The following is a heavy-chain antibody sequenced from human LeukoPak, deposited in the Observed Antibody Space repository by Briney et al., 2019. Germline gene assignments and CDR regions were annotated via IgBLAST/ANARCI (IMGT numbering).Heavy chain of an antibody. CDR3: ARHRPGSDTNGDWFDP. CDR1: GGSLSRSSYY. D-gene: IGHD2-21*01. CDR2: IFYSGST. J-gene: IGHJ5*02. Sequence: SEPLSHPCPVPGGSLSRSSYYWGWIPHPPGKGWEGIGGIFYSGSTYYNPSLKSRVTMSVDTSKNQFSLKVSSVTAADTAIYYCARHRPGSDTNGDWFDPWGQGTLVTVSS. V-gene: IGHV4-39*01.